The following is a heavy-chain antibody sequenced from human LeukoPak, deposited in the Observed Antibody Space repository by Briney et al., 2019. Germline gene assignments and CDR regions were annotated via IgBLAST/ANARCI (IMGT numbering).Heavy chain of an antibody. CDR1: GFTFSYYE. Sequence: GGSLRLSCVASGFTFSYYEMKWVRQAPGKGLEWVSYISSSGRTKYYADSVKGRFTISRDNAKNSLYLQMNSLRAEDTAVFYCARDGYDSSWYHFDYWGQGILVTVSS. D-gene: IGHD6-13*01. CDR2: ISSSGRTK. CDR3: ARDGYDSSWYHFDY. J-gene: IGHJ4*02. V-gene: IGHV3-48*03.